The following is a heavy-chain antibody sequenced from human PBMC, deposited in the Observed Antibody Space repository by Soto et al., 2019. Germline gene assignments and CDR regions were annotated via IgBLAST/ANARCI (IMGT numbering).Heavy chain of an antibody. CDR3: AREGRYGEYYDY. J-gene: IGHJ4*02. CDR2: INAGNGNI. Sequence: QVQLVQSGAEVKKPGASVKVSCKASGYTFTSYAIHWVRQAPGQRLEWMGWINAGNGNIKYSQKFRGRVTITRDTSARTAYMELSSLRSEETAVYYCAREGRYGEYYDYWGQGTLVTVSS. V-gene: IGHV1-3*01. CDR1: GYTFTSYA. D-gene: IGHD4-17*01.